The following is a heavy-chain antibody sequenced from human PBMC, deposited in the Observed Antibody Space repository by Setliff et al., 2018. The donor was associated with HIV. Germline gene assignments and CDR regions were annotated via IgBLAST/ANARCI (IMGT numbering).Heavy chain of an antibody. D-gene: IGHD1-26*01. Sequence: TLSLTCTVSGDSITRGSYYWSWIRQPAGKGLEWIGHIYTSGKTHYSPSLMSRTTISADTSKNQLSLNLSSVTAADTAVYYCARAAYSGTYLWEPATDLWGRGTLVTVSS. V-gene: IGHV4-61*09. J-gene: IGHJ2*01. CDR1: GDSITRGSYY. CDR3: ARAAYSGTYLWEPATDL. CDR2: IYTSGKT.